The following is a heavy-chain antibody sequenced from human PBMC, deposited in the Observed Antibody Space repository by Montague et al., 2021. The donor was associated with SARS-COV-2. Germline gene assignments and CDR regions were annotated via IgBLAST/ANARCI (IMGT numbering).Heavy chain of an antibody. CDR3: AREDAGDWCFDF. V-gene: IGHV4-39*02. J-gene: IGHJ2*01. CDR1: GGSISSSSYY. CDR2: IYYSGTT. D-gene: IGHD1-1*01. Sequence: SETLSLTCTVSGGSISSSSYYWGWIRQPPGKGPEWIGSIYYSGTTFYNPSLRSRVTMSVDTSKNQFSLRLSSVTAADTAVFYCAREDAGDWCFDFWGRGTLVTVSS.